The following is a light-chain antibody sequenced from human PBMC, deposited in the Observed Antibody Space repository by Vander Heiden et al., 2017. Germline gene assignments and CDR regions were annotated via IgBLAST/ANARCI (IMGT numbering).Light chain of an antibody. CDR3: QQYNNWPPWT. V-gene: IGKV3-15*01. J-gene: IGKJ1*01. CDR2: STS. Sequence: EIVMTQSPATLSASPGERATLSCTASHRGSSNLAWYQQKPSQTPRLLVYSTSTRATGIPARFSGSGSGTEFTLNISSLQSEDFAVYYCQQYNNWPPWTFGQGTKVEIK. CDR1: HRGSSN.